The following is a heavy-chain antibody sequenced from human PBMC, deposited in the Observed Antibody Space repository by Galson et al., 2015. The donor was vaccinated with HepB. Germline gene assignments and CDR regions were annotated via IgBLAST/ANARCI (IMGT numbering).Heavy chain of an antibody. Sequence: SLRLSCAASGFTFSGSAMNWVRQSPGKGLEWVSYISGSSARIHYADSVQGRFTISRDNAKNSLYLQMNSLRDEDTAVYYCARDLSYGSSYYYYLDYWGQGILVTVSS. CDR2: ISGSSARI. D-gene: IGHD6-13*01. V-gene: IGHV3-48*02. CDR3: ARDLSYGSSYYYYLDY. J-gene: IGHJ4*02. CDR1: GFTFSGSA.